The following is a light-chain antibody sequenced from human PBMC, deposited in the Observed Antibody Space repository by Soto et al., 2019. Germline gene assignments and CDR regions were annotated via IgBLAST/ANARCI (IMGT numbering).Light chain of an antibody. V-gene: IGLV2-11*01. CDR2: DVS. CDR3: CSYAGSYTYV. J-gene: IGLJ1*01. Sequence: QSALTQPRSVSGSPGQSVTISCTGTSSDVGGYNYVSWYQQHPGKAPKLIIYDVSKRPSGIPDRFSGSKSGNTASLTISGLQAEDEADYYCCSYAGSYTYVFGTGIKLTVL. CDR1: SSDVGGYNY.